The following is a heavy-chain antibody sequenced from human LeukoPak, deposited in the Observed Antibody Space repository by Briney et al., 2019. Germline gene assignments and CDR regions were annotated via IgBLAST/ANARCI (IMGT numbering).Heavy chain of an antibody. D-gene: IGHD1-1*01. CDR3: ARGKSNWVPDY. J-gene: IGHJ4*02. CDR2: TYYRSKWYN. Sequence: SQTLSLTCAISGHSVPRNSARWNWITQSPSRGLEWLGRTYYRSKWYNDYAVSVKSRITINTDNSKNQFLMQLTSVAPEDTAVYYCARGKSNWVPDYWGQGTLVSVSS. V-gene: IGHV6-1*01. CDR1: GHSVPRNSAR.